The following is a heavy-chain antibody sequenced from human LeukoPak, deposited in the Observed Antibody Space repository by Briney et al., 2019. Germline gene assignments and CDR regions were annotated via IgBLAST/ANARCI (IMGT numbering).Heavy chain of an antibody. CDR2: INPNSGGT. CDR1: GYTFTGYY. D-gene: IGHD3-3*01. CDR3: ARGGVYYDFWSGYHDAFDI. J-gene: IGHJ3*02. V-gene: IGHV1-2*02. Sequence: ASVKVSCKASGYTFTGYYMHWVRQAPGQGLEWMGWINPNSGGTNYAQKFQGRVTMTRDTSTSTAYMELSSLRSEDTAVYYCARGGVYYDFWSGYHDAFDIWGQGTMVTVSS.